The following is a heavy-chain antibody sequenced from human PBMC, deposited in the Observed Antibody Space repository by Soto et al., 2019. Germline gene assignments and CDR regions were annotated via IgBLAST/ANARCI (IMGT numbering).Heavy chain of an antibody. CDR2: IVVGSGNT. CDR1: GFTFTSSA. J-gene: IGHJ6*02. Sequence: SVKVSCKASGFTFTSSAVQWVRQARGQRLEWIGWIVVGSGNTNYAQKFQERVTITRDMSTSTAYMELSSLRSEDTAVYYCAASYYDFWSGDYYGMDVWGQGTTVTVS. CDR3: AASYYDFWSGDYYGMDV. D-gene: IGHD3-3*01. V-gene: IGHV1-58*01.